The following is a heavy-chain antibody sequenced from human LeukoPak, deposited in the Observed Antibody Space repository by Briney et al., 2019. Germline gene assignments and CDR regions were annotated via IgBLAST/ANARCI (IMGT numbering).Heavy chain of an antibody. CDR2: ISGSGGST. J-gene: IGHJ3*02. Sequence: SGGSLRLSCAASGFTFSNYAMGWVRQAPGKGLEWVSGISGSGGSTYYADSVKGRFTISRDNSKNTLYLQMNSLRAEDTAVYYCAKGSSSYYFAFDIWGQGTIVTVSS. D-gene: IGHD6-13*01. V-gene: IGHV3-23*01. CDR1: GFTFSNYA. CDR3: AKGSSSYYFAFDI.